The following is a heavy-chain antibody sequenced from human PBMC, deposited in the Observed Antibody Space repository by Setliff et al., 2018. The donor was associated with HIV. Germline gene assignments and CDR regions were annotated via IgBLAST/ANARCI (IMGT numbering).Heavy chain of an antibody. CDR1: GYTFTSYY. J-gene: IGHJ5*02. D-gene: IGHD2-15*01. CDR2: IHPSGGST. Sequence: EASVKVSCKASGYTFTSYYIHWVRQAPGQGLEWMGVIHPSGGSTSYAQSFQDRVTMTRDTSTSTVYMELSSLRSEDTAVYYCARVRYCSGGSCYGGEYWFDPWSQGTLVTVSS. V-gene: IGHV1-46*01. CDR3: ARVRYCSGGSCYGGEYWFDP.